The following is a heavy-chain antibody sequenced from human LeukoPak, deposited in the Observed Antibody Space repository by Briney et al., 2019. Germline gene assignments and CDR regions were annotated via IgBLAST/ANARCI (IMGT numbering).Heavy chain of an antibody. Sequence: PSETLSLTCTVSGGSISSYYWSWIRQPAGKGLEWIGRIYTSESTNYNPSLKSRVTMSVDTSKNQFSLKLSSVTAADTAVYYCARGGYDILTGYPYYFDYWGQGTLVTVSS. CDR3: ARGGYDILTGYPYYFDY. J-gene: IGHJ4*02. D-gene: IGHD3-9*01. CDR2: IYTSEST. V-gene: IGHV4-4*07. CDR1: GGSISSYY.